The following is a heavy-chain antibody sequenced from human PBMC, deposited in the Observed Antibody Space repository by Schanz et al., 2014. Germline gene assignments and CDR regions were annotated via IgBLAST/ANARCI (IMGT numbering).Heavy chain of an antibody. CDR1: GFTFDDYT. CDR2: ITWDGGIT. V-gene: IGHV3-43*01. CDR3: ARDESLAYFDS. J-gene: IGHJ4*02. Sequence: EVQLVESGGVVVQPGGSLRLSCAASGFTFDDYTMHWVRQAPGKGLEWVSLITWDGGITYYADSLKGRFTISRDNSKNSLYLQMNSLRTEDTALYYCARDESLAYFDSWGQGTLVTVSS.